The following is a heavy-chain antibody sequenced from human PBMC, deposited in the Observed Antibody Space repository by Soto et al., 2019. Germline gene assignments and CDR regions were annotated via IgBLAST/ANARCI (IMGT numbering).Heavy chain of an antibody. V-gene: IGHV1-46*01. CDR2: INPSGGST. J-gene: IGHJ5*02. D-gene: IGHD5-18*01. Sequence: GASVKVSCKASGYTFTSYYIHWVRQAPGQGLEWMGIINPSGGSTSYAQKFQGRVTMTRDTSTTTVYMELSSLRSEDTAVYYCARDYEDSEGGYSYGYYPWFDPWGQGTLVTSPQ. CDR1: GYTFTSYY. CDR3: ARDYEDSEGGYSYGYYPWFDP.